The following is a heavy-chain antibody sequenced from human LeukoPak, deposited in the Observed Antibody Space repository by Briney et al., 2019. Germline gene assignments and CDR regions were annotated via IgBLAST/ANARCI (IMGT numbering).Heavy chain of an antibody. D-gene: IGHD3-16*01. CDR3: AKDLPAGSWGSVDFYYGLDI. Sequence: GGSLRLSCAASGFTFRSYPMNWVRQAPGKGLGWVSFISGSAGRTYYADSVQGRFTISRDNSKDTLYLQMNSLRADDTAVYYCAKDLPAGSWGSVDFYYGLDIWGQGTTVTVSS. CDR2: ISGSAGRT. V-gene: IGHV3-23*01. CDR1: GFTFRSYP. J-gene: IGHJ6*02.